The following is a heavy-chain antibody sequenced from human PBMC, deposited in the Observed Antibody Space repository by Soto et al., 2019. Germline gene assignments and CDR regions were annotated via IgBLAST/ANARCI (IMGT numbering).Heavy chain of an antibody. D-gene: IGHD2-15*01. CDR1: GGSIYRSGYY. Sequence: SENPALTCTVSGGSIYRSGYYWGWIRQPPGRGLEWIGNIDYNGVTYSNPSLKSRVTISRDTSKNQFSLKLTSVTAADTALYYCGKVLVGATGHTDSDSWGPGTLVTVSS. J-gene: IGHJ4*02. CDR2: IDYNGVT. CDR3: GKVLVGATGHTDSDS. V-gene: IGHV4-39*05.